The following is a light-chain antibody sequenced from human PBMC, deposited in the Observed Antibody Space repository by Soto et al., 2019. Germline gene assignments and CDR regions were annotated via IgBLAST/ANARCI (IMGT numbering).Light chain of an antibody. CDR1: SSDVGGYDY. CDR3: SSYTSSGTYV. J-gene: IGLJ1*01. Sequence: QSVLPQPASVSGSPGQSITISCTGTSSDVGGYDYVSWYQQHPGKAPKVMIYDVNNRPSGVSNRFSGSKSGTTASLSISGLHAEDEADYYCSSYTSSGTYVFGTGTKVTVL. CDR2: DVN. V-gene: IGLV2-14*01.